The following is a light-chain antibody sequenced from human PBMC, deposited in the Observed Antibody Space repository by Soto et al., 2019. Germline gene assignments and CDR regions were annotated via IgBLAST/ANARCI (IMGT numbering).Light chain of an antibody. J-gene: IGLJ2*01. V-gene: IGLV1-51*01. CDR2: DTD. CDR1: SSNIGNNP. CDR3: GTWDSSLTSVV. Sequence: QSVLTQPPSVSAAPGQKVTISCSGSSSNIGNNPVSWYQQIPGTAPKLLVYDTDERPSGIPDRFSGSKSGTSATLGITGLQTGDEADYYFGTWDSSLTSVVFGGGTKLTVL.